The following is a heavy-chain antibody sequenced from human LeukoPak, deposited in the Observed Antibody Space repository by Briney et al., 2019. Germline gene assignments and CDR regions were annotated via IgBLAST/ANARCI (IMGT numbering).Heavy chain of an antibody. D-gene: IGHD3-22*01. CDR1: GFTFSTYG. V-gene: IGHV3-30*03. J-gene: IGHJ4*02. CDR3: AREVDSSGYVFEY. CDR2: ISYDGSNK. Sequence: GGSLRLSCAASGFTFSTYGMHWVRQAPGKGLEWVAVISYDGSNKYYADSVKGRFTISRDNSKNTLYLQMNSLRAEDTGVYYCAREVDSSGYVFEYWGQGTLVTVSS.